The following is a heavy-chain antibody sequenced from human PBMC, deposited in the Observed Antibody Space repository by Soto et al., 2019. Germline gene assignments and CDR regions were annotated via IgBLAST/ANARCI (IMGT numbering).Heavy chain of an antibody. CDR1: GFPFSNYA. Sequence: EVQILESGGGLVQPGGSLRLSCAASGFPFSNYAMAWVRQAPGKGLERVSAISGTTGHAFYADSVKDRFTISRDNSKNTLYLQMDSLRAEDPAVYHCARAPSEYIWGSDLRYYEYWGEGTLVTVSS. CDR2: ISGTTGHA. J-gene: IGHJ4*02. V-gene: IGHV3-23*01. D-gene: IGHD3-16*01. CDR3: ARAPSEYIWGSDLRYYEY.